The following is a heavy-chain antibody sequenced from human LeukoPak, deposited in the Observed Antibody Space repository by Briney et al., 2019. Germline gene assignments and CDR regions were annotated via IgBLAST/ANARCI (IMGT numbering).Heavy chain of an antibody. J-gene: IGHJ5*02. CDR3: VRDATRGGDLDH. D-gene: IGHD2-21*01. CDR1: GFTFSDYW. CDR2: VSVDGSEK. V-gene: IGHV3-7*01. Sequence: PGGSLRLSCAASGFTFSDYWMMWVRQAPRKGLEWVAQVSVDGSEKYYVDSVRGRFTISRDNAKNSLDLQMNTLRVDDTAVYYCVRDATRGGDLDHWGQGTLVTVSS.